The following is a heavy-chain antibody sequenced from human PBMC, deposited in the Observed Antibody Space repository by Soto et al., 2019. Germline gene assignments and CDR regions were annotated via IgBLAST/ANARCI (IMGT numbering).Heavy chain of an antibody. CDR2: INSNGGST. V-gene: IGHV3-64D*08. CDR3: VKLIRGSYADY. D-gene: IGHD1-26*01. J-gene: IGHJ4*02. CDR1: GFTFSSYA. Sequence: GGSLRLSCSASGFTFSSYAMHWVRQAPGKGLEYVSTINSNGGSTYYADSVKGRFTISRDNSKNTLYLQMSSLRAEDTAVYYCVKLIRGSYADYWGQGTLVTVSS.